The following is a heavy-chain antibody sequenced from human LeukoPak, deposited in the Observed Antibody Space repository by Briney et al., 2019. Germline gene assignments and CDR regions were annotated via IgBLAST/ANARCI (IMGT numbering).Heavy chain of an antibody. D-gene: IGHD3-3*01. CDR1: GGTFSSYA. V-gene: IGHV1-69*15. J-gene: IGHJ5*02. CDR2: IIPIFGTA. CDR3: ARDIDFWSGYYKDKNWFDP. Sequence: SVKVSCKASGGTFSSYAISWVRQAPGQRLEWMGRIIPIFGTANYAQKFQGRVTITADESTSTAYMELSSLRSEDTAVYYCARDIDFWSGYYKDKNWFDPWGQGTLVTVSS.